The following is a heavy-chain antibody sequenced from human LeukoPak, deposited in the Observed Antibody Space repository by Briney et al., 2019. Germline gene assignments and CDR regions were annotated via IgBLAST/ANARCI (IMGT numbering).Heavy chain of an antibody. CDR2: ISAYNGNT. D-gene: IGHD3-10*01. J-gene: IGHJ3*02. V-gene: IGHV1-18*01. CDR1: GYTFTSYG. Sequence: ASVKVSCKASGYTFTSYGISWVRQAPGQGLEWMGWISAYNGNTNYAQKLQGRVTMTTDTSTSTAYMELRSLRSDDTAVYYCARGFGYYGSGSYYAFDIWGQGTMVTVSS. CDR3: ARGFGYYGSGSYYAFDI.